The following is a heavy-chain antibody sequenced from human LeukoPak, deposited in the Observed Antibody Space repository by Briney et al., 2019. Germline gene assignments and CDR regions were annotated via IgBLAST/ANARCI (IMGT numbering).Heavy chain of an antibody. CDR2: IYYSGST. CDR3: ARDRKQQPFNWFDP. Sequence: SETLSLTCTVSGGSISSGGYYWSWIRQHPGKGLEWIGYIYYSGSTYYNPSLKSRVTISVDTSKNQFSLKLSSVTAADTAAYYCARDRKQQPFNWFDPWGQGTLVTVSS. J-gene: IGHJ5*02. CDR1: GGSISSGGYY. D-gene: IGHD6-13*01. V-gene: IGHV4-31*03.